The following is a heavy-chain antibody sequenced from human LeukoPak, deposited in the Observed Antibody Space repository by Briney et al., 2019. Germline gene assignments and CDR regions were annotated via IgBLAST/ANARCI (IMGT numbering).Heavy chain of an antibody. V-gene: IGHV4-61*08. Sequence: PSETLSLTCTVSGGSVSSPDYYWSWIRQPPGKGLEWIGYISYSGSTNYNPSLKSRVTISVDTSKNQFSLKLSSVAAADTAVYYCAKRYCSSTSCPSSFDYWGQGTLVTVSS. CDR3: AKRYCSSTSCPSSFDY. CDR2: ISYSGST. D-gene: IGHD2-2*01. CDR1: GGSVSSPDYY. J-gene: IGHJ4*02.